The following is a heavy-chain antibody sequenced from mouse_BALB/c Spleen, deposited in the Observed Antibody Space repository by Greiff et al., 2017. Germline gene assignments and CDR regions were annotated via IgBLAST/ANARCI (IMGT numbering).Heavy chain of an antibody. CDR3: ARRETTRGFFDY. CDR1: GFNIKDTY. J-gene: IGHJ2*01. V-gene: IGHV14-3*02. D-gene: IGHD1-1*01. Sequence: VQLKESGAELVKPGASVKLSCTASGFNIKDTYMHWVKQRPEQGLEWIGRIDPANGNTKYDPKFQGKATITADTSSNTAYLQLSSLTSEDTAVYYCARRETTRGFFDYWGQGTTLTVSS. CDR2: IDPANGNT.